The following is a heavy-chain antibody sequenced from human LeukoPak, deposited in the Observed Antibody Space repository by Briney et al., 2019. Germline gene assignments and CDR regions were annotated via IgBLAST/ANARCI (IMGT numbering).Heavy chain of an antibody. V-gene: IGHV3-48*01. J-gene: IGHJ4*02. CDR2: IRIDRGNT. CDR1: GFPFIEYR. D-gene: IGHD1-1*01. Sequence: GGSLSLYWTGSGFPFIEYRMNLVRQAPGKGLEGISYIRIDRGNTKYAVSVRGRFTISADKAKNSLYLQMNSLRVEDTAVYFCARDHNYAFDNWGQGTLVSVAS. CDR3: ARDHNYAFDN.